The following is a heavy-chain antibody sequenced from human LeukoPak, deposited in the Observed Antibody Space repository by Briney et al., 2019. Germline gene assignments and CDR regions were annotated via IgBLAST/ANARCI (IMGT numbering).Heavy chain of an antibody. D-gene: IGHD5-24*01. CDR1: GFTFSGHW. J-gene: IGHJ4*02. V-gene: IGHV3-21*01. CDR2: ISSSSSYI. CDR3: ARGIGWQQFDQ. Sequence: GGSLRLSCTASGFTFSGHWIHWVRQAPGMGLVWVSSISSSSSYIYYADSVKGRFTISRDNAKNSLYLQMNSLTVEDTAVYYCARGIGWQQFDQWGQGTLVTVSS.